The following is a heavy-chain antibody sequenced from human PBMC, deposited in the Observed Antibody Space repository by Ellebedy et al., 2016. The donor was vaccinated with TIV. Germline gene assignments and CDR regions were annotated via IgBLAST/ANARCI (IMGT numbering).Heavy chain of an antibody. D-gene: IGHD6-13*01. CDR2: IWYDGNHK. CDR3: VRGMGSSWLFGMDV. J-gene: IGHJ6*02. Sequence: GGSLRLSCAASGFTVSSNYMSWVRQAPGRGLEWVAVIWYDGNHKYYADFVKGRFTISRDNSKKTVYLQMDSLRAEDTAAYYCVRGMGSSWLFGMDVWGQGTTVTVSS. CDR1: GFTVSSNY. V-gene: IGHV3-33*08.